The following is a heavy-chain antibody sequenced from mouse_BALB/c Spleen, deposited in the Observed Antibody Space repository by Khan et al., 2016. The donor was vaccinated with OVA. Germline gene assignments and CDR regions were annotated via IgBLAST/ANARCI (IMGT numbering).Heavy chain of an antibody. Sequence: VRLQQSGPELVKPGASVKMSCKASGYSFTNYIIHWVKQEPGQGLEWIGYINPHNDGAKYNEKFKGKATLTSDKSSSTAYMELSGLPSEDSAVYYCARDYGRSFWFAYWGQGTLVTVSA. D-gene: IGHD1-1*01. V-gene: IGHV1S136*01. CDR1: GYSFTNYI. CDR3: ARDYGRSFWFAY. CDR2: INPHNDGA. J-gene: IGHJ3*01.